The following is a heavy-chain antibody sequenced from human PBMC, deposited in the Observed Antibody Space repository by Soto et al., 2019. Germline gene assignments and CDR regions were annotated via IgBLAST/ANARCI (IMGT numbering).Heavy chain of an antibody. V-gene: IGHV1-2*04. CDR3: ARAPYCISTSCPNWFDP. CDR1: GYTFTGYY. J-gene: IGHJ5*02. CDR2: INPNSGGT. D-gene: IGHD2-2*01. Sequence: GASVKVSCKASGYTFTGYYMHWVRQAPGQGLEWMGWINPNSGGTNYAQKFQGWVTMTRDTSISTAYMELSRLRSDDTAVYYCARAPYCISTSCPNWFDPWGQGTLVTVSS.